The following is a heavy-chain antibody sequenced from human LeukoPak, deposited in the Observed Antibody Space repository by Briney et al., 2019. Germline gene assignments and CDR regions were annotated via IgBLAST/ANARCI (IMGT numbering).Heavy chain of an antibody. CDR3: ARGVSRPSYYYYYMDV. Sequence: ASVKVSCKASGYTFTSYGISWVRQAPGQGLEWMGWISAYNGNTNYAQKLQGRVTMTTDTSTSTAYMELRSLRSDDTAVYYCARGVSRPSYYYYYMDVWGKGTTVTVSS. D-gene: IGHD6-6*01. J-gene: IGHJ6*03. CDR2: ISAYNGNT. CDR1: GYTFTSYG. V-gene: IGHV1-18*01.